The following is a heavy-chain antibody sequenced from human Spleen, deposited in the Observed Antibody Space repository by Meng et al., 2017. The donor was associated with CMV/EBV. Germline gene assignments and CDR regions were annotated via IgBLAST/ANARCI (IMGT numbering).Heavy chain of an antibody. CDR2: INTNNAIP. D-gene: IGHD3-22*01. V-gene: IGHV7-4-1*02. CDR3: ARVHSSGYYGPNDY. Sequence: QVQLVQSGAEMKKPGASVALSCKTSGFTFTKYFIHWVRQAPGQGLEWMGWINTNNAIPTYAQGFTERFVFSLDTSVSTTYLQISSLKAEDTAVYYCARVHSSGYYGPNDYWGQGTLVTVSS. J-gene: IGHJ4*02. CDR1: GFTFTKYF.